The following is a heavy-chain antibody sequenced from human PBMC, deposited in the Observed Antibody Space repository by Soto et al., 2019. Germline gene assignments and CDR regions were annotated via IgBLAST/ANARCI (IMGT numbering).Heavy chain of an antibody. CDR3: ATGHYQDSGTSYRSEYYLEY. Sequence: SETRSLTCTVSGGAISSYYWSWIRQSPQDRLEWIGCINYSGSTNYNPSLKSRVTISLDRPNNQFSLSESSVTAADTAVYYCATGHYQDSGTSYRSEYYLEYWRQGARV. V-gene: IGHV4-59*01. CDR1: GGAISSYY. D-gene: IGHD3-22*01. CDR2: INYSGST. J-gene: IGHJ4*02.